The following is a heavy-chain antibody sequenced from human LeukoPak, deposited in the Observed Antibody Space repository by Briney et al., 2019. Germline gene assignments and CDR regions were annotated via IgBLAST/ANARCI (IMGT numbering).Heavy chain of an antibody. CDR2: INHSGST. CDR3: ARRYYDFWSGYSHWFDP. V-gene: IGHV4-34*01. J-gene: IGHJ5*02. Sequence: ASETLSLTCAVYGGSFSGYYWSWIRQPPGKGLEWIGEINHSGSTNYNPSLKSRVTISVDTSKNQFSLKLSSVTAADTAVYYCARRYYDFWSGYSHWFDPWGQGTLVTVSS. D-gene: IGHD3-3*01. CDR1: GGSFSGYY.